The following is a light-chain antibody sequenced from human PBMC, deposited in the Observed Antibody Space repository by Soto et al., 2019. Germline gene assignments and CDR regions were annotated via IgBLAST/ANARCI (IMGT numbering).Light chain of an antibody. Sequence: DIQMTQSPSNLSGSLGDSVTITCRASQSISSWLAWYQQKPGKAPKLPIYVASSLQSGVPSRFSGSGSGTDFTLTISSLQPEDFATYYCQQANSFPITFGQGTRLEIK. CDR1: QSISSW. J-gene: IGKJ5*01. V-gene: IGKV1-12*01. CDR2: VAS. CDR3: QQANSFPIT.